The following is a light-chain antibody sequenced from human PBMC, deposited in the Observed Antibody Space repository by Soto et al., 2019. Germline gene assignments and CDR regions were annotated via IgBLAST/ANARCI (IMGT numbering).Light chain of an antibody. CDR1: SNDVGAYNY. CDR3: NSYTSSSTWV. J-gene: IGLJ3*02. V-gene: IGLV2-14*01. Sequence: QSALTQPASVSGSPGQSITISCTGTSNDVGAYNYVSWYQQHPGKAPKHMISEVSNRPSGISNRFSDSKSGNTASLTISGLQSEYEADYYCNSYTSSSTWVFGGGTKLAVL. CDR2: EVS.